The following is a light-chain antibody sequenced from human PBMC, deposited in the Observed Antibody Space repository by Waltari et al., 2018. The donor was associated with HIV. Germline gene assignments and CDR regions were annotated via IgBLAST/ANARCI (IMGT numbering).Light chain of an antibody. CDR2: GAS. J-gene: IGKJ1*01. V-gene: IGKV1-6*01. Sequence: AIQMTQSPPSLSASVGDRVTITCRASQGIRNDLNWYQQKPGKAPNLLIYGASSLKGGVPSRFSGSGSGTDFTLTINNLQPEDFATYYCLQDYNYPRTFGRGTTVEIK. CDR3: LQDYNYPRT. CDR1: QGIRND.